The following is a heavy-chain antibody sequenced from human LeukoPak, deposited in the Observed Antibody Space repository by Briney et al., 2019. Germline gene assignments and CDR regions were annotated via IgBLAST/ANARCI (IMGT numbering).Heavy chain of an antibody. Sequence: PSETLSLTCTLSGGSLNNYFCSWIRQPAGKGLEWIGRIFVSESTNYNPSLKSRVTMSIDPTKNQFSLKVTSVTAADTAVYYCARGENVRSSSGHLDHWVQGILVTVSS. CDR1: GGSLNNYF. V-gene: IGHV4-4*07. CDR2: IFVSEST. J-gene: IGHJ4*02. D-gene: IGHD6-25*01. CDR3: ARGENVRSSSGHLDH.